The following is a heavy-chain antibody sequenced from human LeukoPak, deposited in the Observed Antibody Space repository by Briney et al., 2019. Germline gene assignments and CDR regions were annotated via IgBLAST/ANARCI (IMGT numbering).Heavy chain of an antibody. D-gene: IGHD6-19*01. V-gene: IGHV1-46*01. J-gene: IGHJ4*02. CDR3: ARARYSSAWYDY. CDR2: INPSGGST. CDR1: GYTFPDYY. Sequence: ASVKVSCKASGYTFPDYYMHWVRQAPGQGLEWMGIINPSGGSTSYAQKFQGRVTMTRDTSTSTVYMELSSLRSEDTAVYYCARARYSSAWYDYWGQGTLVTVSS.